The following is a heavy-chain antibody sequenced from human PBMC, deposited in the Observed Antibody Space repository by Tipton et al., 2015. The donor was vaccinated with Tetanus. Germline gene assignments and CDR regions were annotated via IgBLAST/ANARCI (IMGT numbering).Heavy chain of an antibody. Sequence: TLSLTCTVSGGSISSYYCSWVRQPPGKGLEWIGHTHYSGNTNYNSSLWSRVTISLDTSKNQFSLELNSVTAADTAVYYCARDSRLFYAMDVWGQGATVAVSS. CDR1: GGSISSYY. D-gene: IGHD6-25*01. CDR3: ARDSRLFYAMDV. V-gene: IGHV4-59*12. J-gene: IGHJ6*02. CDR2: THYSGNT.